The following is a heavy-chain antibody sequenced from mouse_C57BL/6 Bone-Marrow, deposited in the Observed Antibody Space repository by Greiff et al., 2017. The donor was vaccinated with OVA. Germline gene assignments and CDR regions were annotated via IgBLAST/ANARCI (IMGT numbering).Heavy chain of an antibody. CDR3: ARATAQAPRYAMDY. V-gene: IGHV5-4*03. J-gene: IGHJ4*01. CDR2: ISDGGSYT. CDR1: GFTFSSYA. D-gene: IGHD3-2*02. Sequence: EVMLVESGGGLVKPGGSLKLSCAASGFTFSSYAMSWVRQTPEKRLEWVATISDGGSYTYYPDNVKGRFTISRDNAKNNLYLQMSHLKSEDTAMYYCARATAQAPRYAMDYWGQGTSVTVSS.